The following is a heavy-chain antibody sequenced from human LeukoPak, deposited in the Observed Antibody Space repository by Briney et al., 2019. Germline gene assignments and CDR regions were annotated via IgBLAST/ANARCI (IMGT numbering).Heavy chain of an antibody. J-gene: IGHJ6*02. CDR3: ARNNGMDV. Sequence: GGSLRLSGAASGFALSSHWMTWVRQVPGRGLEWVANVNRDGSETYYLDSVKGRFTISKDNAKNSLYLQMNSLRAEDTALYHCARNNGMDVWGQGTTVIVSS. V-gene: IGHV3-7*03. CDR2: VNRDGSET. CDR1: GFALSSHW.